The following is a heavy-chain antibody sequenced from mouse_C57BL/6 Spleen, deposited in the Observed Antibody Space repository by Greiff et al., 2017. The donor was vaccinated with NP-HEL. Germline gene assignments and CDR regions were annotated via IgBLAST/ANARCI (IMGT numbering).Heavy chain of an antibody. CDR1: GYTFTSYG. Sequence: QVQLQQSGAELARPGASVKLSCKASGYTFTSYGISWVKQRTGQGLEWIGEIYPRSGNTYYNEKFKGKATLTADKSSSTAYMELRSLTSEDSAVYFCARSWGTTVVDHWYCDVWGTGTTVTVSS. V-gene: IGHV1-81*01. J-gene: IGHJ1*03. CDR2: IYPRSGNT. D-gene: IGHD1-1*01. CDR3: ARSWGTTVVDHWYCDV.